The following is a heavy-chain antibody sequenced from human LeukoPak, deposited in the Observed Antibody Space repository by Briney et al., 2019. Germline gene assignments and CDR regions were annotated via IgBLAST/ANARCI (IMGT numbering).Heavy chain of an antibody. CDR3: ARVRKGIAAAGTLYYYYMDV. J-gene: IGHJ6*03. Sequence: SETLSLTCTVSGGSISSSSYYWGWIRQPPGKGLEWFGSIYYSGSTYYNPSLKSRVTISVDTSKNQFSLKLSSVTAADTAVYYCARVRKGIAAAGTLYYYYMDVWGKGTTVTVSS. CDR2: IYYSGST. CDR1: GGSISSSSYY. D-gene: IGHD6-13*01. V-gene: IGHV4-39*07.